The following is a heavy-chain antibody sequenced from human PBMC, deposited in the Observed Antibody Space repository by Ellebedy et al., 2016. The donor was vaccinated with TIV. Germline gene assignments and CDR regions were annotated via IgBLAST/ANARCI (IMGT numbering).Heavy chain of an antibody. CDR3: ARDDRWLLLRS. CDR1: GVSGSFSGVY. J-gene: IGHJ5*02. D-gene: IGHD2-15*01. CDR2: INHRGET. Sequence: SETLSLXCGAEGVSGSFSGVYWTWIRQPPGKGLEWIGDINHRGETNYNASLKSRLSMSIDTSQRQFSLKLTSVSAADTAVYYCARDDRWLLLRSWGQGTLATVSS. V-gene: IGHV4-34*01.